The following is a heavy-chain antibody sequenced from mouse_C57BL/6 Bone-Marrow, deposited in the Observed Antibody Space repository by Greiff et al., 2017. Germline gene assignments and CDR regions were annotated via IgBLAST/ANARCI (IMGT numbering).Heavy chain of an antibody. CDR3: AREGTAQATRAMDY. J-gene: IGHJ4*01. D-gene: IGHD3-2*02. V-gene: IGHV1-55*01. Sequence: QVQLKEPGAELVKPGASVKMSCKASGYTFTSYWITWVKQRPGQGLEWIGDIYPGSGSTNYNEKFKSKATLTVDTSSSTAYMQLSSLTSEDSAVYYCAREGTAQATRAMDYWGQGTSVTVSS. CDR2: IYPGSGST. CDR1: GYTFTSYW.